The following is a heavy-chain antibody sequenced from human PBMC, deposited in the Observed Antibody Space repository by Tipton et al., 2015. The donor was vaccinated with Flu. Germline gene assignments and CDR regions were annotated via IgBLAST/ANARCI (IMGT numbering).Heavy chain of an antibody. D-gene: IGHD2-2*01. CDR1: GGSFSGYY. J-gene: IGHJ6*02. CDR3: ARDGRVVVVPAAMGFLYGMDV. CDR2: INHSGST. V-gene: IGHV4-34*01. Sequence: TLSLTCAVYGGSFSGYYWSWIRQPPGKGLEWIGEINHSGSTNYNPSLKSRVTISVDTSKNQFSLKLSSVTAVDTAVYYCARDGRVVVVPAAMGFLYGMDVWGQGTTVTVSS.